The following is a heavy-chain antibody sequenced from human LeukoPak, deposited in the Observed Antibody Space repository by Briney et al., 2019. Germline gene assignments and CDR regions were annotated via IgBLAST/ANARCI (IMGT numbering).Heavy chain of an antibody. D-gene: IGHD5/OR15-5a*01. CDR1: RGSISGYY. J-gene: IGHJ2*01. V-gene: IGHV4-59*08. CDR2: IYYSGST. Sequence: LETPSLTPTLSRGSISGYYWSCSPHPPGKGREWMWYIYYSGSTTYNLSLKSRVTISVDTSKNQFSLKLSSVTAADTAVYYCARSTSYWYFDLWGRGTLVTVSS. CDR3: ARSTSYWYFDL.